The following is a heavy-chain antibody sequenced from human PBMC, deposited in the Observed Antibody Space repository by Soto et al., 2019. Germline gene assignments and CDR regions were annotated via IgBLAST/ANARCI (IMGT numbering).Heavy chain of an antibody. Sequence: SETLSLTCTLSGGSVRAPDWWNWFRQSPDKGLEWIAEVHISGHSNYNPSLRSRVSVSIDSSKNQFYLNLNSVTAADTAIYYCARVRQGCSANNCHFDPWGQGTQVTVSS. J-gene: IGHJ5*01. CDR1: GGSVRAPDW. CDR2: VHISGHS. V-gene: IGHV4-4*02. D-gene: IGHD1-1*01. CDR3: ARVRQGCSANNCHFDP.